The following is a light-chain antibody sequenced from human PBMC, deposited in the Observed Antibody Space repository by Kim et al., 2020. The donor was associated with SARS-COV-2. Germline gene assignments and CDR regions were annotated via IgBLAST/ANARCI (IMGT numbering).Light chain of an antibody. Sequence: DVVMTQSPLSLPVTLGQPASISCRSSQSLVHSDGNTYLNWFQQRPGQSPRRLIYKVSNRDSGVPDRFSGSGSGTDFTLKISRVEAVDVGVYCCVQGTHWPWTFGQGTKVEIK. V-gene: IGKV2-30*02. J-gene: IGKJ1*01. CDR2: KVS. CDR3: VQGTHWPWT. CDR1: QSLVHSDGNTY.